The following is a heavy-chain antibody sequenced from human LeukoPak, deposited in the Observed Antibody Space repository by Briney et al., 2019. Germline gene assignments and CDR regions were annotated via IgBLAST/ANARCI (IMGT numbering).Heavy chain of an antibody. V-gene: IGHV4-61*01. CDR1: GGSITSSSYY. D-gene: IGHD2-15*01. Sequence: SETLSLTCSVSGGSITSSSYYWSWFRQPPGKGLEWIGYIYYSGGTNYNPSLKSRVTISVDTSKNQFSLKLSSVTAADTAVYYCARRYCSGGSCNDAFDIWGQGTMVTVSS. J-gene: IGHJ3*02. CDR2: IYYSGGT. CDR3: ARRYCSGGSCNDAFDI.